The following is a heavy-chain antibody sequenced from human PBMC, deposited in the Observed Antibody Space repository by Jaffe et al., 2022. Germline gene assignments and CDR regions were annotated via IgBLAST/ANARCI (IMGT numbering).Heavy chain of an antibody. V-gene: IGHV4-61*01. CDR2: IYYSGST. CDR1: GGSVSSGSYY. Sequence: QVQLQESGPGLVKPSETLSLTCTVSGGSVSSGSYYWSWIRQPPGKGLEWIGYIYYSGSTNYNPSLKSRVTISVDTSKNQFSLKLSSVTAADTAVYYCARDLVLYCSGGSCYPYYFDYWGQGTLVTVSS. CDR3: ARDLVLYCSGGSCYPYYFDY. D-gene: IGHD2-15*01. J-gene: IGHJ4*02.